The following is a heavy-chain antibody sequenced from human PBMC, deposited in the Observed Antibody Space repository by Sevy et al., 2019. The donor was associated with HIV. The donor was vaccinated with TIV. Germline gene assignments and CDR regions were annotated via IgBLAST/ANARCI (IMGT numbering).Heavy chain of an antibody. CDR1: GFTFSSYS. J-gene: IGHJ4*02. CDR2: ISSSSTI. Sequence: GGSLRLSYAASGFTFSSYSMNWVRQAPGKGLEWVSYISSSSTIYYADSVKGRFTISRDNAKNSLYLQMNSLRAEDTAVYYCARTGPPGYYYDSSGSDYWGQGTLVTVSS. D-gene: IGHD3-22*01. V-gene: IGHV3-48*01. CDR3: ARTGPPGYYYDSSGSDY.